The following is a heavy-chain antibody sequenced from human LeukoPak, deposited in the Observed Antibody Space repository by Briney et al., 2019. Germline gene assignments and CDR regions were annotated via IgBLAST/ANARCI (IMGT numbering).Heavy chain of an antibody. V-gene: IGHV4-59*08. J-gene: IGHJ4*02. CDR1: GGSISSYY. CDR2: IYYSGST. D-gene: IGHD4-4*01. Sequence: SSETLSLTCTVSGGSISSYYWSWIRQPPGKGLEWIGYIYYSGSTNYNPSLKSRVTISVDTSKNQFSLKLSSVTAADTAVYYCARSRGYSSYYDYWGQGTLVTVSS. CDR3: ARSRGYSSYYDY.